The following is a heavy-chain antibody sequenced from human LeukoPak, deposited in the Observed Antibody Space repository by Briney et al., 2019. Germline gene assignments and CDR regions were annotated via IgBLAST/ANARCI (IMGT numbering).Heavy chain of an antibody. CDR1: GFTFSSYG. V-gene: IGHV3-33*01. J-gene: IGHJ4*02. Sequence: GGSLRLSCAASGFTFSSYGMHWVRQAPGKGLEWVAVIWYDGSNKYYADSVKGRFTISRGNSKNTLYLQMNSLRAEDTAVYYCARDFRVGATDSPSFDYWGQGTLVTVSS. CDR3: ARDFRVGATDSPSFDY. CDR2: IWYDGSNK. D-gene: IGHD1-26*01.